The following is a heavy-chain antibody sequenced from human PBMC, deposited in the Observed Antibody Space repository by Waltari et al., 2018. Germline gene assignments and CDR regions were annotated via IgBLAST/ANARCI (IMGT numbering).Heavy chain of an antibody. V-gene: IGHV3-30*04. D-gene: IGHD3-22*01. J-gene: IGHJ6*02. Sequence: AQLVASGGGVVQPGRSLGLSCDASEFTFSSFAMPWVRQAPGKGLEWVAVISYNARNIYYVDSVKGRFTISRDNSKKTLFLQMNSLRAEDTAVYYCARDYCDRTNCHGMDVWGQGTTVTVSS. CDR3: ARDYCDRTNCHGMDV. CDR1: EFTFSSFA. CDR2: ISYNARNI.